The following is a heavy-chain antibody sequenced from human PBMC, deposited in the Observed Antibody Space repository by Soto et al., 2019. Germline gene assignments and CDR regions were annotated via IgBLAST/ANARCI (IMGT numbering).Heavy chain of an antibody. J-gene: IGHJ5*02. CDR1: GGSISSYY. CDR2: IYYSGST. CDR3: ARGLYEADWFDP. Sequence: QVQLQESGPGLVKPSETLSLTCTVSGGSISSYYWSWIRQPPGKGLEWIGYIYYSGSTNYNPSLKRRITISVNTSKNQFSLKLSSVTAADTAVYYCARGLYEADWFDPWGQGTLVTVSS. V-gene: IGHV4-59*01. D-gene: IGHD5-12*01.